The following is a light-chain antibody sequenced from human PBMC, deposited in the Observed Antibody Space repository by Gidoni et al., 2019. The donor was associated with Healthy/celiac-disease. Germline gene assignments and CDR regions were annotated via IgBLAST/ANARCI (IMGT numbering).Light chain of an antibody. Sequence: IVFTHSPGTLSLSPGERATLSCRASQSVSSSDLAWYQQKPGQAPRRLIYGASSRATGIPDRFSGSGSGTDFTLTISRLEPEDFAVYYCQQYGSSPGTFGQXTKVEIK. CDR2: GAS. CDR3: QQYGSSPGT. J-gene: IGKJ1*01. V-gene: IGKV3-20*01. CDR1: QSVSSSD.